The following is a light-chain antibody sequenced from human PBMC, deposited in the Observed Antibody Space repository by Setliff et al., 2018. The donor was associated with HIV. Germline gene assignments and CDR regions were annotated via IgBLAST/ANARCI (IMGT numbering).Light chain of an antibody. CDR3: SSYTFSSTPYV. J-gene: IGLJ1*01. Sequence: QSVLTQPPSVSGSPGQSVTISCNGTSSDVGSYKRVSWYQQPPGAAPKLIIYEVSNRPSGVPDRFSGSRSGNTASLTISGLKAEDESQYYCSSYTFSSTPYVFGTGTKVTVL. V-gene: IGLV2-18*02. CDR2: EVS. CDR1: SSDVGSYKR.